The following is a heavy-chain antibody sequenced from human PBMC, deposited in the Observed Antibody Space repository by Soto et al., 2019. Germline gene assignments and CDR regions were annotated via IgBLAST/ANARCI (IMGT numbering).Heavy chain of an antibody. Sequence: ASVKVSCKASGYTFTSYAMHWVRQAPGQRLEWMGWINAGNGNTKYSQKFQGRVTITRDTSASTAYMELSSLRSEDTAVYYCARDGLYCSSTSCYDTDYYYYYMDVWGKGTTVTVSS. D-gene: IGHD2-2*01. CDR2: INAGNGNT. CDR1: GYTFTSYA. V-gene: IGHV1-3*01. J-gene: IGHJ6*03. CDR3: ARDGLYCSSTSCYDTDYYYYYMDV.